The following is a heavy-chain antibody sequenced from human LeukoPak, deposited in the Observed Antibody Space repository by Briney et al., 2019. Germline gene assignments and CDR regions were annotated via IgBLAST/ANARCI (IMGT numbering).Heavy chain of an antibody. CDR2: INPNSGDT. CDR1: GYTFTAYY. Sequence: ASVKVSCKASGYTFTAYYMHWVRQAPGQGLEWMGWINPNSGDTKYAQKFQGRVTMTRDTSISTAYMELSRLRSDDTAVYYCASLGDYYGSGSYAPFDYWGQGTLVTVSS. V-gene: IGHV1-2*02. J-gene: IGHJ4*02. D-gene: IGHD3-10*01. CDR3: ASLGDYYGSGSYAPFDY.